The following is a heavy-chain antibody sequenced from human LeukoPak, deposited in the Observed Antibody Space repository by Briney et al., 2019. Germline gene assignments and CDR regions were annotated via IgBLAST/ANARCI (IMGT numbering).Heavy chain of an antibody. J-gene: IGHJ4*02. CDR3: AREYCSSTSCYLFDY. CDR1: GYSISSGYY. Sequence: SSETLSLTCTVSGYSISSGYYWGWIRQPPGKGLEWIGSIYHSGSTHYNPSLKSRVTISVDTSKNQFSLKLSSVTAADTAVYYCAREYCSSTSCYLFDYWGQGTLVTVSS. D-gene: IGHD2-2*01. V-gene: IGHV4-38-2*02. CDR2: IYHSGST.